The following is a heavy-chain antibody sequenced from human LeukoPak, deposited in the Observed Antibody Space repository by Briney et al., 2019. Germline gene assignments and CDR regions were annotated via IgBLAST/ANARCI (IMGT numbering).Heavy chain of an antibody. D-gene: IGHD5-18*01. Sequence: GGSLRLSCAASGFTFSSYWMSWVRQAPGKGLEWVANIKQDGSEKYYVDSVKGRFTISRDNAKNSLYLQMNSLRAEDTAVYYCAREPGARYSYGSYYFDYWGQGTLVTVSS. CDR2: IKQDGSEK. J-gene: IGHJ4*02. CDR3: AREPGARYSYGSYYFDY. V-gene: IGHV3-7*01. CDR1: GFTFSSYW.